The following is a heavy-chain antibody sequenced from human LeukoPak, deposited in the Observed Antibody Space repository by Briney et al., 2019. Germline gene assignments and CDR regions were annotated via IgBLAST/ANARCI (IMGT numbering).Heavy chain of an antibody. Sequence: GGSLRLSCAASGFTFSSYAMNWVRQAPGKGLEWVSYISSSGSNIYNAESVKGRFTISRDNAKNSLYLQMNSLRAEDTALYYCARDIGGGTTGFDYWGQGTLVTVSS. CDR3: ARDIGGGTTGFDY. V-gene: IGHV3-48*04. CDR1: GFTFSSYA. J-gene: IGHJ4*02. CDR2: ISSSGSNI. D-gene: IGHD4-17*01.